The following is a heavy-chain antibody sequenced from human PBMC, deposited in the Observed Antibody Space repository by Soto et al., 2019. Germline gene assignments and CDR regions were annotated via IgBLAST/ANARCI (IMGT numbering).Heavy chain of an antibody. D-gene: IGHD6-13*01. CDR1: GYSFTSYW. V-gene: IGHV5-10-1*01. Sequence: GESLKISCKGSGYSFTSYWISWVRQMPGKGLEWMGRIDPSDSYTNYSPSFQGHVTISADKSISTAYLQWSSLKASDTAMYYCARHSPFGSWGDAFDIWGQGTMVTVSS. CDR3: ARHSPFGSWGDAFDI. CDR2: IDPSDSYT. J-gene: IGHJ3*02.